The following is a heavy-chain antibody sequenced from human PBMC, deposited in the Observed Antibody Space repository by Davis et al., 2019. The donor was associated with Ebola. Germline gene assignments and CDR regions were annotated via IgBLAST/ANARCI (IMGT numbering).Heavy chain of an antibody. CDR2: INTNTGNP. D-gene: IGHD3-3*01. CDR1: GYTFTSYA. V-gene: IGHV7-4-1*02. Sequence: AASVKVSCKASGYTFTSYAMNWVRQAPGQGLEWMGWINTNTGNPTYAQGFTGRFVFSLDTSVSTAYLQISSLKADDTAVYYCARAVEFLGWLFYGPGWFDPWGQGTLVTVSS. J-gene: IGHJ5*02. CDR3: ARAVEFLGWLFYGPGWFDP.